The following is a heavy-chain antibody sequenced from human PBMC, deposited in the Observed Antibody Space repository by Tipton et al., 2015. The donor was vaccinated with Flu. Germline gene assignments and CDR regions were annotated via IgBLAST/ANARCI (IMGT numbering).Heavy chain of an antibody. CDR3: ARRDYSNYVSEPKNWFDS. CDR2: VHYSGST. V-gene: IGHV4-38-2*02. Sequence: LRLSCTVSGDSIRSDYYWGWIRQPPGKGLEWIGSVHYSGSTYYNSSLKSRVTISVNKSKNQFSLKMTSVTAADTAVYYCARRDYSNYVSEPKNWFDSWGQGALVIVSS. CDR1: GDSIRSDYY. J-gene: IGHJ5*01. D-gene: IGHD4-11*01.